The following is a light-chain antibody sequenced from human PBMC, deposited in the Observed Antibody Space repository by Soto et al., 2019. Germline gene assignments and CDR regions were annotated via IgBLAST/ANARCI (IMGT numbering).Light chain of an antibody. CDR1: ESVSTN. CDR3: QQYSIWRT. V-gene: IGKV3-15*01. CDR2: GAS. J-gene: IGKJ1*01. Sequence: EIEMTQSPATLSLAPGERVTLSCRASESVSTNLAWYQQKAGQAPRLLIYGASTRATGIPARFSGSGSGTEFTLTISGLQSEDFAVYYCQQYSIWRTVXQGTKVDIK.